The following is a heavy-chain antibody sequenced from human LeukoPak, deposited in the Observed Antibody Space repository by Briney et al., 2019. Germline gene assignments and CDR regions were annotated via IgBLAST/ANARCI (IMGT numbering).Heavy chain of an antibody. V-gene: IGHV4-34*01. Sequence: PSETPSLTCAVYGGSFSGYYWSWIRQPPGKGLEWIGEINHSGSTNYNPSLKSRVTISVDTSKNQFSLKLSSVTAADTAVYYCARGLGYSSSWYQYWGQGTLVTVSS. J-gene: IGHJ4*02. D-gene: IGHD6-13*01. CDR3: ARGLGYSSSWYQY. CDR2: INHSGST. CDR1: GGSFSGYY.